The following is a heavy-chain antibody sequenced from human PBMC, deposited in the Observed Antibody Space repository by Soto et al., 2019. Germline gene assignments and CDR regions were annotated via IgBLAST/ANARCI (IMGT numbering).Heavy chain of an antibody. CDR1: GYSFTNYW. CDR3: ARIPRGRDGYNYFDS. J-gene: IGHJ4*02. Sequence: PGESLKISCKGSGYSFTNYWTVWVRQTPGKGLEWMGIIYPDDSDTRYSPSFQGQVTISADKSISTAYLQWSSLKASDTAMYYCARIPRGRDGYNYFDSWGQGTLVTVSS. CDR2: IYPDDSDT. D-gene: IGHD5-12*01. V-gene: IGHV5-51*01.